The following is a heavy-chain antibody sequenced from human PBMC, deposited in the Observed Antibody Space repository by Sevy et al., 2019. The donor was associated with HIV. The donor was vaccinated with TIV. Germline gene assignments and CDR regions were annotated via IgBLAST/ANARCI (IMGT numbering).Heavy chain of an antibody. J-gene: IGHJ4*02. CDR2: ISASGYSP. V-gene: IGHV3-23*01. CDR3: AKDFSDVYYYDSSATVDY. CDR1: GIALSTYA. D-gene: IGHD3-22*01. Sequence: GGSLRLSCAASGIALSTYAMFWVRQAPGKGLEWVSSISASGYSPYYADSVKGRFTLSRDNSRNTLDLQMNSLRADDTAVYYCAKDFSDVYYYDSSATVDYWGQGTLVTVSS.